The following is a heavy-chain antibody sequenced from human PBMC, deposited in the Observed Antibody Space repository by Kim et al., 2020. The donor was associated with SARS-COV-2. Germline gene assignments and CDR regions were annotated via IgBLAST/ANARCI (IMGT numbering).Heavy chain of an antibody. J-gene: IGHJ4*02. CDR2: IYYSGST. Sequence: SQTLSLTCTVSGGSISSSSYYWGWIRQPPGKGLEWIGSIYYSGSTYYNPSLKSRVTISVDTSKNQFSLKLSSVTAADTAVYYCARRGSGSGSYSVYWGQGTLVTVSS. CDR3: ARRGSGSGSYSVY. D-gene: IGHD3-10*01. V-gene: IGHV4-39*01. CDR1: GGSISSSSYY.